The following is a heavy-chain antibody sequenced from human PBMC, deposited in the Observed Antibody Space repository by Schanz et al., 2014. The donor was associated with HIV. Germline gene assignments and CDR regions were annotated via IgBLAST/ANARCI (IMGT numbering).Heavy chain of an antibody. V-gene: IGHV3-30*18. D-gene: IGHD3-22*01. CDR2: ISSDGSEE. Sequence: QMQLVESGGGLVQPGRSLRLSCAASGFTFSSFGMHWVRQAPGKGLEWVAVISSDGSEEYFADSVKGRFTISRDNSKNTLYLQMNRLRTEDTALYYCAKGASPYHDSSGFYPDYWSQGTLVTVSS. CDR3: AKGASPYHDSSGFYPDY. J-gene: IGHJ4*02. CDR1: GFTFSSFG.